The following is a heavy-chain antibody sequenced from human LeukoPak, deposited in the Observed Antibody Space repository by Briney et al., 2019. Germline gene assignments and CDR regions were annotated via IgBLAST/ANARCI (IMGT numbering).Heavy chain of an antibody. J-gene: IGHJ4*02. CDR2: FYTSGSA. CDR3: ARQGDFWSGYPSDY. D-gene: IGHD3-3*01. V-gene: IGHV4-4*07. CDR1: GDSISIYY. Sequence: ETLSLTCSVSGDSISIYYWSWIRQPAGKGLEWIGRFYTSGSANYNPSLKSRVTISVDTSKNQFSLKLRSVSDADTAVYYCARQGDFWSGYPSDYWGQGTLVTVSS.